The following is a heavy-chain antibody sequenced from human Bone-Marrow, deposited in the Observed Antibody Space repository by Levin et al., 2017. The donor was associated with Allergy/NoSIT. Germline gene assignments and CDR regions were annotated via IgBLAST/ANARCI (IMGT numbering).Heavy chain of an antibody. CDR2: ISGSGGST. CDR1: GFTFSSYA. CDR3: AKAVGRVVVAATRVYFDY. D-gene: IGHD2-15*01. J-gene: IGHJ4*02. V-gene: IGHV3-23*01. Sequence: GESLKISCAASGFTFSSYAMSWVRQAPGKGLEWVSAISGSGGSTYYADSVKGRFTISRDNSKNTLYLQMNSLRAEDTAVYYCAKAVGRVVVAATRVYFDYWGQGTLVTVSS.